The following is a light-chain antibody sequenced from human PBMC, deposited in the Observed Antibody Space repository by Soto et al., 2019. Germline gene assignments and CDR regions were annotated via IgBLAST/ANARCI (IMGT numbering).Light chain of an antibody. CDR1: SSDVGDYQY. V-gene: IGLV2-8*01. CDR2: EVN. CDR3: ISYAGSSTDV. J-gene: IGLJ1*01. Sequence: QSALTQPPSASGSPGQSVTISCTGTSSDVGDYQYVSWYQHHPGKAPKLMIYEVNRRPSGIPDRFSGSKSGSTASLTVSGLQPEDEADYYCISYAGSSTDVFGTGTKLTVL.